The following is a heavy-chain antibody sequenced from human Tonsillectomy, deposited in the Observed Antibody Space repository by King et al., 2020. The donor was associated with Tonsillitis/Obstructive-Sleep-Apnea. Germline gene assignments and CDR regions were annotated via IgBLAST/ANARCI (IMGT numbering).Heavy chain of an antibody. Sequence: QLVQSGAEVKKPGASVKVSCKASGYTFTNNDINWVRQAPGQGLEWMGWISGYNGNTNYAQKLQGRVTMTTDTSTSTAYMELRSLRSDDTAVYYCARGRGGAPKNDGFDIWGQGTMVTVSS. V-gene: IGHV1-18*01. CDR3: ARGRGGAPKNDGFDI. J-gene: IGHJ3*02. CDR2: ISGYNGNT. CDR1: GYTFTNND. D-gene: IGHD3-16*01.